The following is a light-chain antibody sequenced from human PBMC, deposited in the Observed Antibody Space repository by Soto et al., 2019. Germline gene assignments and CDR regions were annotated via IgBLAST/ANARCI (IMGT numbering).Light chain of an antibody. CDR3: QQYNSLWT. J-gene: IGKJ1*01. Sequence: DIQMTQSPSTLSASVGDRVTITCRASQSISSWLAWYQQKPGKAPKLLIYKASSLESGVPSRFSGSGSGTEFTLTISSLQPDDLATYYCQQYNSLWTFDQGTKVEIK. CDR1: QSISSW. CDR2: KAS. V-gene: IGKV1-5*03.